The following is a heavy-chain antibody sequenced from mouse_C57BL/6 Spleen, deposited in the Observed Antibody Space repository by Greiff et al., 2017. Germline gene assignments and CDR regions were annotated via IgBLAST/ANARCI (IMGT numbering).Heavy chain of an antibody. V-gene: IGHV1-15*01. CDR1: GYTFTDYE. CDR2: IDPETGGT. CDR3: TRYDYYAMDY. J-gene: IGHJ4*01. Sequence: VQLQESGAELVRPGASVTLSCKASGYTFTDYELHWVKQTPVHGLEWIGAIDPETGGTAYNQKFKGKAILTADKYSSTAYMELRSLTSEDSAVYYCTRYDYYAMDYWGQGTSVTVSS.